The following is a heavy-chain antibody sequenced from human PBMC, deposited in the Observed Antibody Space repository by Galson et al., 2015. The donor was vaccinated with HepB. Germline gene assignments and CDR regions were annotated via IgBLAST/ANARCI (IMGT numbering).Heavy chain of an antibody. V-gene: IGHV3-30*03. J-gene: IGHJ4*02. Sequence: SLRLSCAASGFTFSSYGMHWVRQAPGKGLEWVAVISYDGSNKYYADSVKGRFTISRDNSKNTLYLQMNSLRAEDTAVYYCATAEEFDYWGQGTLVTVSS. CDR2: ISYDGSNK. CDR1: GFTFSSYG. CDR3: ATAEEFDY.